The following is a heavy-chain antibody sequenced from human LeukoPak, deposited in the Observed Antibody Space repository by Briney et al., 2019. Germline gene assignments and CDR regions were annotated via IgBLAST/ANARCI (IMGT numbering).Heavy chain of an antibody. J-gene: IGHJ6*03. Sequence: GGSLRLSCAASGFTFSSYSMNWVRQAPGKGLEWVSYISSSSSTIYYADSVKGRFTISRDNAKNSLYLQMNSLRAEDTAVYYCARPVDTAMVYYYYYMDVWGKGTTVTVSS. CDR3: ARPVDTAMVYYYYYMDV. D-gene: IGHD5-18*01. CDR2: ISSSSSTI. CDR1: GFTFSSYS. V-gene: IGHV3-48*01.